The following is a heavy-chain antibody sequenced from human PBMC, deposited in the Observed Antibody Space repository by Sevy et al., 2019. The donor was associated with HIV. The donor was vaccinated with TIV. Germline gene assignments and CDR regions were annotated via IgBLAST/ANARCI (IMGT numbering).Heavy chain of an antibody. D-gene: IGHD1-26*01. J-gene: IGHJ4*02. CDR3: ASRFSVQEPGDY. Sequence: GGSLRLSCAASGFTFSSYAMHWVRQAPGKGLEWVAVISYDGSNKYYADSVKGRFTISRDSSKNTLYLQMNSLRAEDTAVYYCASRFSVQEPGDYWGQGTLVTVSS. V-gene: IGHV3-30-3*01. CDR2: ISYDGSNK. CDR1: GFTFSSYA.